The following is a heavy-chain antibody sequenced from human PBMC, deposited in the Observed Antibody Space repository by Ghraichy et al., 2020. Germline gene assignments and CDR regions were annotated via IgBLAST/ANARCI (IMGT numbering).Heavy chain of an antibody. Sequence: ESLNISCAASGFTFSRYWMSWVRQAPGKGLEWVASIKYDRSEIYYVDSVKGRFTISRDNAEKSVDLQMNSLRVEDTAVYYCARYCSGGTCHSQESPFGYWGQGTLVTVSS. D-gene: IGHD2-15*01. CDR2: IKYDRSEI. V-gene: IGHV3-7*01. J-gene: IGHJ4*02. CDR1: GFTFSRYW. CDR3: ARYCSGGTCHSQESPFGY.